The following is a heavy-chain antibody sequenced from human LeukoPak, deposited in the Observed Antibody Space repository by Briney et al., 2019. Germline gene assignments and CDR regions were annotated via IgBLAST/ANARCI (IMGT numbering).Heavy chain of an antibody. CDR1: GFTFSSYE. V-gene: IGHV3-48*03. J-gene: IGHJ4*02. Sequence: GGSLRLSCAASGFTFSSYEMNWVRQAPGKGLEWVSYISSSGSTIYYADSVKGRFTISRDNSKNTLYLQMNSLRAEDTAVYYCARVRKYYDILTGYSYYFDYWGQGILVTVSS. D-gene: IGHD3-9*01. CDR2: ISSSGSTI. CDR3: ARVRKYYDILTGYSYYFDY.